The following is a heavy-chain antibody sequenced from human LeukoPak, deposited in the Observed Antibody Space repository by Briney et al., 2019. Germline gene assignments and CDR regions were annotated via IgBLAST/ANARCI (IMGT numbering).Heavy chain of an antibody. V-gene: IGHV1-2*02. D-gene: IGHD5-18*01. CDR2: INPNSGGT. CDR1: GYTFTGYY. J-gene: IGHJ4*02. CDR3: ARVISGYSYGPFDY. Sequence: ASVKVSCKASGYTFTGYYMHWVRQAPGQGLEWMGWINPNSGGTNYAQKFQGRVTMTRDTSISTAYMELSRLRSDDTAVYYCARVISGYSYGPFDYWGQGTLVTVSS.